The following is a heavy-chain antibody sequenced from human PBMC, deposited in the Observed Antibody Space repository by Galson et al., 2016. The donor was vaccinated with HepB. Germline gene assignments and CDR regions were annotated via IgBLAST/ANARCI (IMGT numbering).Heavy chain of an antibody. Sequence: CAISGDSVSNKSATWNWIRQSPSRGLEWLGRTHYTSKWYNDYAESVKSRIIISPDTPKNQFSLQLNSVTPEDTAVYFCARDRRGTCTGGRCYYYGMDVWGQGTTVTVSS. J-gene: IGHJ6*02. CDR3: ARDRRGTCTGGRCYYYGMDV. D-gene: IGHD2-8*02. CDR2: THYTSKWYN. V-gene: IGHV6-1*01. CDR1: GDSVSNKSAT.